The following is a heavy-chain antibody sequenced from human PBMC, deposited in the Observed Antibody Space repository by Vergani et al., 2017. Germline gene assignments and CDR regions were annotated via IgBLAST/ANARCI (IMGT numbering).Heavy chain of an antibody. Sequence: EVQLLESGGGLVQPGGSLRLSCAASGFTFSSYAMNWVRQAPGKGLEWVSAISAIGTSTYYADSVKGRFTISRDNSKNTLYLQMNSRRAEDTAVYYCAKGPPVATYPEAYYFDYGGQGTLVTVSS. CDR1: GFTFSSYA. CDR2: ISAIGTST. CDR3: AKGPPVATYPEAYYFDY. J-gene: IGHJ4*02. D-gene: IGHD5-12*01. V-gene: IGHV3-23*01.